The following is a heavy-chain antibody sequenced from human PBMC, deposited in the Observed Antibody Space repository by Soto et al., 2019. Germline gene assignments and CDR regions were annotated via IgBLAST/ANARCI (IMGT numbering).Heavy chain of an antibody. CDR1: GYTFNTYY. D-gene: IGHD2-21*02. CDR3: ARGGHIAVVTASFDN. CDR2: IHPSGGGT. J-gene: IGHJ4*02. Sequence: QVQLVQSGAEVRKPGASVKVSCRPSGYTFNTYYLHWLRQAPGQALEWMGVIHPSGGGTTYAQKFLGRVTGTRDTSTTTGFMELSSLRSDDTAVYYCARGGHIAVVTASFDNWGQGTLVTVSS. V-gene: IGHV1-46*02.